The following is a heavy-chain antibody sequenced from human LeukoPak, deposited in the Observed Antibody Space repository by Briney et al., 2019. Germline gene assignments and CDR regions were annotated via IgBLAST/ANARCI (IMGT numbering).Heavy chain of an antibody. CDR1: GYTFTSYG. CDR2: ISAYNGNT. J-gene: IGHJ6*03. V-gene: IGHV1-18*01. CDR3: ARDRYSSSSVNYYYYMDV. D-gene: IGHD6-6*01. Sequence: ASVKVSCKASGYTFTSYGISWVRQAPGQGLEWMGWISAYNGNTNYAQKFQGRVTITTDESTSTAYMELSSLRSEDTAVYYCARDRYSSSSVNYYYYMDVWGKGTTVTVSS.